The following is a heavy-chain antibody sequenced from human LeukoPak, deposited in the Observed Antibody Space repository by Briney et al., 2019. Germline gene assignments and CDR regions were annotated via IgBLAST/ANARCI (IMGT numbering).Heavy chain of an antibody. CDR2: IYHSGST. D-gene: IGHD3-22*01. Sequence: SETLSLTCTVSGGSISSTYWSWIRQPPGKGLEYIGYIYHSGSTNYNPSLKSRVTISLDTSKNQFSLRLSSVTAADTAVYYCARLYYESSGYWVFDYWGQGTLVAVSS. CDR3: ARLYYESSGYWVFDY. V-gene: IGHV4-59*08. J-gene: IGHJ4*02. CDR1: GGSISSTY.